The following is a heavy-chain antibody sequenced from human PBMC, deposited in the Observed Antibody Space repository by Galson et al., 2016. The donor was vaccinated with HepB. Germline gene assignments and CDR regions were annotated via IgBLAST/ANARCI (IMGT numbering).Heavy chain of an antibody. J-gene: IGHJ4*02. CDR2: ISYDGSNK. D-gene: IGHD3-10*01. Sequence: SLRLSCAASGSTFSRYGMHWVRQAPGKGLEWVTFISYDGSNKYYADSVKGRFTISRDNSKNTLYLQMKSLRAEDTAVYYCAKDPYYYGSGSYLYFHYWGQETLVTVSS. V-gene: IGHV3-30*18. CDR1: GSTFSRYG. CDR3: AKDPYYYGSGSYLYFHY.